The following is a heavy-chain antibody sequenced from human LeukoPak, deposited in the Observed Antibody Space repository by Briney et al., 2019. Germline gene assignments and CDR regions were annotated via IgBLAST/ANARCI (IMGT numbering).Heavy chain of an antibody. Sequence: SETLSLTCTVSGGSISSDYWNWIRQPPGKGLGWIGYIDYSGSTNYNPSLKSRVTISVDTSKNQFSLKLSSVTAADTAVYYCARRDGSGYYGYYFDYWGQGTLVTVSS. CDR1: GGSISSDY. J-gene: IGHJ4*02. CDR2: IDYSGST. V-gene: IGHV4-59*01. D-gene: IGHD3-22*01. CDR3: ARRDGSGYYGYYFDY.